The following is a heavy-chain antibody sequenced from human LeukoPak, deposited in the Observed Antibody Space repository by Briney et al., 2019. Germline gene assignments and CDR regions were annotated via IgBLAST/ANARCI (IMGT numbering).Heavy chain of an antibody. Sequence: GGSLRVSCAASGFTFSWYSMNWVRQAPGKGLEWVSYISVSSSTIYYADSVKGRFTISRDNAKNSLYLQMNSLRAEDTAVYYCAELGITMIGGVWGKGTTVTISS. V-gene: IGHV3-48*04. D-gene: IGHD3-10*02. CDR1: GFTFSWYS. CDR3: AELGITMIGGV. J-gene: IGHJ6*04. CDR2: ISVSSSTI.